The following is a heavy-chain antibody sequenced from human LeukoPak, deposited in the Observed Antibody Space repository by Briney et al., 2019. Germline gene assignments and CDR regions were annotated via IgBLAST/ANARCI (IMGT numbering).Heavy chain of an antibody. CDR1: GGSISSYS. V-gene: IGHV4-4*07. J-gene: IGHJ6*03. D-gene: IGHD1-7*01. CDR3: ARQELYYYYMDV. Sequence: PSETLSLTCTVSGGSISSYSWSWIRQPAGKGLECIGHISPSGSTNYNPSLKSRVTMSVDTSKNQFSLKLSSVTAADTAVYYCARQELYYYYMDVWGKGTTATVSS. CDR2: ISPSGST.